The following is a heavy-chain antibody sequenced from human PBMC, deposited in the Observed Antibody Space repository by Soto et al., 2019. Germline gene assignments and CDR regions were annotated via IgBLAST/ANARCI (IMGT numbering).Heavy chain of an antibody. V-gene: IGHV3-74*01. CDR1: GFTFSSYW. CDR2: INSDGSST. J-gene: IGHJ4*02. Sequence: GGSLRLSCAASGFTFSSYWMHWVRQAPGKGLVWVSRINSDGSSTSYADSVKGRFTISRDNAKNTLYLQMNSLRAEDTAVYYCASSIAARPLDYWGQGTLVTVSS. D-gene: IGHD6-6*01. CDR3: ASSIAARPLDY.